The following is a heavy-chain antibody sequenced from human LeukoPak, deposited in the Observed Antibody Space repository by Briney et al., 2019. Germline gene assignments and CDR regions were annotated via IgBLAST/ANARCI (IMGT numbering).Heavy chain of an antibody. CDR3: ARGRLRGSPAPYYYYGMDV. CDR2: TYYRSKWYN. J-gene: IGHJ6*02. V-gene: IGHV6-1*01. D-gene: IGHD3-10*01. CDR1: GDSVSNNIAT. Sequence: PSQTLSLTCAISGDSVSNNIATWNWIRQSPSRGLEWLGRTYYRSKWYNDYAVSVKSRITINPDTSKNQFSLQLNSVTPEDTAVYYCARGRLRGSPAPYYYYGMDVWGQGTTVTVSS.